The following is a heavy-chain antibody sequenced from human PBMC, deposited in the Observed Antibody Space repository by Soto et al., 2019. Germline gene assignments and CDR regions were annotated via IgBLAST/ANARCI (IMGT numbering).Heavy chain of an antibody. CDR2: ISASGYSA. V-gene: IGHV3-23*01. J-gene: IGHJ4*02. CDR3: AKGDLLWDPFDL. D-gene: IGHD3-16*01. CDR1: GLPFSNYA. Sequence: GGSLRLSWAASGLPFSNYAMTWVRQAPGKGLEWVSIISASGYSAYYGGAVKGRFTTSRDNSRSTLYLQMNGLRAEDTAVYYCAKGDLLWDPFDLWGQGTLVTVSS.